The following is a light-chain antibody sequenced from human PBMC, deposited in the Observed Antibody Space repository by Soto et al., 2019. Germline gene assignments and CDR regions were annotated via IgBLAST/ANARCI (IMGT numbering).Light chain of an antibody. Sequence: DIVMTQSPDSLAVSLGETVTINCKSSQSVLSSTNNQNHLAWYQQKPGQPPRLLIYWASTRESGVPDRFSGGGSGTDFTLTISSLQAEDVAVYDCQQYYTTPHTFGGGTKVEI. CDR3: QQYYTTPHT. CDR2: WAS. J-gene: IGKJ4*01. V-gene: IGKV4-1*01. CDR1: QSVLSSTNNQNH.